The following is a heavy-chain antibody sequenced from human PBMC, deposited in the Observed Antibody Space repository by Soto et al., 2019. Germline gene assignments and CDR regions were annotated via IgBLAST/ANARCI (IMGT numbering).Heavy chain of an antibody. Sequence: QVQLQESGPGLVKPSGTLSLTCAVSGGSISSNNWWSWVRQARGPGPEWIGDIFHSESTNYNPSLTSRVTLSVDKSKKQFSLKLSSVTAADTAMYYCARLFCSSSSCLTPSWFDPWGQGTLVPVSS. CDR3: ARLFCSSSSCLTPSWFDP. CDR1: GGSISSNNW. J-gene: IGHJ5*02. V-gene: IGHV4-4*02. D-gene: IGHD2-2*01. CDR2: IFHSEST.